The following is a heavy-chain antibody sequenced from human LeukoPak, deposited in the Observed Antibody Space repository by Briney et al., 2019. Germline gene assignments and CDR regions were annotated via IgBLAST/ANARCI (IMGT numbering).Heavy chain of an antibody. CDR1: GFTFSSYA. V-gene: IGHV3-23*01. CDR3: AKMEHIVVVTAMGDAFDI. D-gene: IGHD2-21*02. CDR2: IGGSGGST. Sequence: GGSLRLSCAASGFTFSSYAMSWVRQAPGKGLEWVSAIGGSGGSTYYADSVKGRFTISRDNSKNTLYLQMNSLRAEDTAVYYCAKMEHIVVVTAMGDAFDIWGQGTMVTVSS. J-gene: IGHJ3*02.